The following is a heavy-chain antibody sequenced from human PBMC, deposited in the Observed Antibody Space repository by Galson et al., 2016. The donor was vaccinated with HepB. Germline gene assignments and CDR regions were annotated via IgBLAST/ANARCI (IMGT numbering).Heavy chain of an antibody. J-gene: IGHJ5*02. V-gene: IGHV4-28*01. CDR3: AKKKGGSHPFDP. Sequence: SETLSLTCAVSGVSINSNNWWGWIRQAPGKGLEWIGYIDYTGSTYYNPSVKSRVTMSVDTSKNQVSLKLRSVTAVDTAVYYCAKKKGGSHPFDPWGQGTLVIVSA. CDR1: GVSINSNNW. CDR2: IDYTGST. D-gene: IGHD1-26*01.